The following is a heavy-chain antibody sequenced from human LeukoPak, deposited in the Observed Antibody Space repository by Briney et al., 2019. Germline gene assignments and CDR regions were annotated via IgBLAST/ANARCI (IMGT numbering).Heavy chain of an antibody. CDR3: ARPAYSGRSDVFDI. V-gene: IGHV5-51*01. CDR2: IYPGDSDT. J-gene: IGHJ3*02. Sequence: GESLKISCKASGYSVTNYWIGWVRQMPGKGLEWMGIIYPGDSDTRYSPSLQGQVTISDDKPISTAYLQWSSLTASDTARYYCARPAYSGRSDVFDIWGEGTVVTVSS. CDR1: GYSVTNYW. D-gene: IGHD1-26*01.